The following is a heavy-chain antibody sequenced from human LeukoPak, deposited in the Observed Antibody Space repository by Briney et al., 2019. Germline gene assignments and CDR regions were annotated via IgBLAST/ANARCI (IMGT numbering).Heavy chain of an antibody. J-gene: IGHJ4*02. CDR1: GYTFTRYG. D-gene: IGHD2-15*01. V-gene: IGHV1-18*01. Sequence: ASVKVSCKAYGYTFTRYGISWVRQAPGQGLEWMGWISADNGDTNSAQKFQDRVTMTTDTSTSTAYMELRSLRPDDTAVYYCARDFFHRHCAGLSCFLLDYWGQGSLVTVSS. CDR3: ARDFFHRHCAGLSCFLLDY. CDR2: ISADNGDT.